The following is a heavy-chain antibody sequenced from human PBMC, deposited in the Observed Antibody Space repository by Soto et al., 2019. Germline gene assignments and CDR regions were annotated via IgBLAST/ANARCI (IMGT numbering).Heavy chain of an antibody. CDR3: ARGYSSGPDY. J-gene: IGHJ4*02. CDR2: INSDGSTT. D-gene: IGHD6-19*01. Sequence: EVQLVESGGGLVQPGGSLRLSCAASGFTFRDHWMHWVRQAPGKGLVWVSRINSDGSTTTYADSVKGRFTISRDNATSPLYLQLNSLRAEDTALYYCARGYSSGPDYWGQGTLVTVSS. CDR1: GFTFRDHW. V-gene: IGHV3-74*01.